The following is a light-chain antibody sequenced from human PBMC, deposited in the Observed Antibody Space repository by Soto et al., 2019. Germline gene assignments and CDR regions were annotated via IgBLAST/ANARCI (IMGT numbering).Light chain of an antibody. Sequence: IVLTQSPGTLSLSPGDRATLSCRASQMVSRTYLAWYQQKPGQAHRLLIYGASNRATGIPDRFSGSGSETDFTLTISRLEVEDFAVYYCQKYGNFFGQGTRLESK. V-gene: IGKV3-20*01. CDR2: GAS. J-gene: IGKJ5*01. CDR3: QKYGNF. CDR1: QMVSRTY.